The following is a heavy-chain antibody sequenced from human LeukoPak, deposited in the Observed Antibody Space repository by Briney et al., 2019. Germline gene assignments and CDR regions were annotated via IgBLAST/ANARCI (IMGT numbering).Heavy chain of an antibody. CDR2: INSDGSST. J-gene: IGHJ3*02. V-gene: IGHV3-74*01. CDR3: ARSITFGGGGAFDI. Sequence: GGSLRLSCAASGFTFSSYWMHWVRQAPGKGLVWVSRINSDGSSTSYADSVKGRFTISRDNAKNTLYLQMNSLRAEDTAVYYCARSITFGGGGAFDIWGQGTTVTVSS. D-gene: IGHD3-16*01. CDR1: GFTFSSYW.